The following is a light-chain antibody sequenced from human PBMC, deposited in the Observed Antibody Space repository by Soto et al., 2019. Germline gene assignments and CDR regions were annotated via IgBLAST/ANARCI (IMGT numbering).Light chain of an antibody. CDR1: QSVSSTY. CDR2: GAS. J-gene: IGKJ1*01. CDR3: QQYGGSPRT. Sequence: EIVLTQSPGTLSLSPGERATLSCRASQSVSSTYLAWYQQKPGQAPRLLIYGASRRTTGIPDRFSGSGSGTDFTLTISRLETEDFAVYYCQQYGGSPRTFGQGTKVEIK. V-gene: IGKV3-20*01.